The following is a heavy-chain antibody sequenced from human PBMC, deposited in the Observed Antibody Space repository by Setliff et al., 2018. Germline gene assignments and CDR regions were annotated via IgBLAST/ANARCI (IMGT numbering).Heavy chain of an antibody. CDR3: ARFGPLDLTGDWASDS. J-gene: IGHJ4*02. CDR1: GGSFSAYY. Sequence: SETLSLTCAVYGGSFSAYYWSWVRQPPGKGLEWIGEINHSGRTTYNPSLKSRVTISVDTSKNQFSLKLNSVTAADTAVYFCARFGPLDLTGDWASDSWGQGTLVTSPQ. CDR2: INHSGRT. D-gene: IGHD7-27*01. V-gene: IGHV4-34*01.